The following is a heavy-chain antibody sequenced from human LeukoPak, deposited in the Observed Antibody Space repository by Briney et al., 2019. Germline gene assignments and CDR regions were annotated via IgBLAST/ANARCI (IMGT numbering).Heavy chain of an antibody. CDR1: GGTFSSYA. D-gene: IGHD1-26*01. Sequence: ASVKVSCKASGGTFSSYAISWVRQAPGQGLEWMGGITPIFGTANYAQKFQGRVTITADESTSTAYMELSSLRSEDTAVYYCASIPPGIEQYYYYGMDVWGQGTTVTVSS. CDR3: ASIPPGIEQYYYYGMDV. CDR2: ITPIFGTA. V-gene: IGHV1-69*13. J-gene: IGHJ6*02.